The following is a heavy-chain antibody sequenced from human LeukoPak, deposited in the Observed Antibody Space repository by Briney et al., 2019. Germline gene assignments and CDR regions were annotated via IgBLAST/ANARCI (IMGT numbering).Heavy chain of an antibody. CDR1: GYTFTSYY. CDR2: INTSGGST. D-gene: IGHD3-22*01. CDR3: ARRAHYYDSSGPHYYFDY. V-gene: IGHV1-46*01. J-gene: IGHJ4*02. Sequence: ASVKVSCKASGYTFTSYYMHWVRQAPGQGLEWMGIINTSGGSTSYAQKFQGRVTMTRDTSTSTVYMELSSLRSEDTAVYYCARRAHYYDSSGPHYYFDYWGQGTLVTVSS.